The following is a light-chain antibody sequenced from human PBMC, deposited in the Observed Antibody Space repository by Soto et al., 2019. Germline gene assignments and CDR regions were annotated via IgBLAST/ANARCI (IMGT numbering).Light chain of an antibody. V-gene: IGKV3D-15*01. CDR2: GAS. CDR3: QQYHNWPLT. Sequence: EILMTQSPATLSVSPGERATLSCRASQYVSSNLAWYQQKPGQAPRLLIYGASTRATGIPARFSGSGSGTEFTLIISSLQSEDFAVYYCQQYHNWPLTFGGGTNVELK. J-gene: IGKJ4*01. CDR1: QYVSSN.